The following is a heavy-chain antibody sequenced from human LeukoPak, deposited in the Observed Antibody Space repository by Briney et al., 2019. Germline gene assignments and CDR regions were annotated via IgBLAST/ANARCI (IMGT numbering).Heavy chain of an antibody. D-gene: IGHD1-26*01. Sequence: SETLSLTCTVSGHSISSGYYWGWIRQPPGKGLEWIGSIYYSGRTYYNPSLKSRVTISVDTSKNQFSLKLSSVTAADTAVYFCARHVFSYSHYFDYWGQGTLVTVSS. CDR3: ARHVFSYSHYFDY. CDR1: GHSISSGYY. J-gene: IGHJ4*02. V-gene: IGHV4-38-2*02. CDR2: IYYSGRT.